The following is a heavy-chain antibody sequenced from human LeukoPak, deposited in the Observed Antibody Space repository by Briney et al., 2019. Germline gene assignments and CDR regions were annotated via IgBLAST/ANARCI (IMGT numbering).Heavy chain of an antibody. CDR1: GFTFSSYG. CDR3: AKDQSLYGTAFDY. D-gene: IGHD3-16*02. J-gene: IGHJ4*02. Sequence: PGGCLRLSCAASGFTFSSYGMHWVRQAPGKGLEWVAVISYDGSNKYYADSVKGRFTISRGNSKNTLYLQMNSLRAEDTAVYYCAKDQSLYGTAFDYWGQGTLVTVSS. V-gene: IGHV3-30*18. CDR2: ISYDGSNK.